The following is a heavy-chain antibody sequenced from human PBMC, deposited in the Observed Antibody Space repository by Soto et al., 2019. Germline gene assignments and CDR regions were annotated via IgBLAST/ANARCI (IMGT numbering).Heavy chain of an antibody. V-gene: IGHV3-21*01. CDR2: ISNSGDYI. Sequence: PSETLSLTCTVSGGSISSYYWNWVRQAPGKGLEWVSSISNSGDYIYYADSVQGRFTISRDNAKNSLYLQMNSLRAEDTAVYFCARDESAGSSIRYWGQGIPVTVSS. CDR1: GGSISSYY. CDR3: ARDESAGSSIRY. D-gene: IGHD2-2*01. J-gene: IGHJ4*02.